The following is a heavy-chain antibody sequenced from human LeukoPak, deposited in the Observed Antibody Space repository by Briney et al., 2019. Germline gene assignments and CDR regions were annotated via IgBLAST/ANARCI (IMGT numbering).Heavy chain of an antibody. CDR1: GGSISSGGYY. V-gene: IGHV4-31*03. D-gene: IGHD3-22*01. CDR3: ARGYPRAYYYDSSGYYYFDY. CDR2: IYYSGST. J-gene: IGHJ4*02. Sequence: SETLSLTCTVSGGSISSGGYYWSWIRQHPGKGLEWIGYIYYSGSTYYNPSLKSRVTISVDTSKNQFSLKLSSVTAADTAVYYCARGYPRAYYYDSSGYYYFDYWGQGTLVTVSS.